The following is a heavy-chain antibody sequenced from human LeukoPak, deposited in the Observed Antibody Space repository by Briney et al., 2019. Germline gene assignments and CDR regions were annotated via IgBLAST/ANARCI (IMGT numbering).Heavy chain of an antibody. J-gene: IGHJ4*02. CDR2: INHSGST. D-gene: IGHD5-24*01. CDR1: GGSFSGYY. V-gene: IGHV4-34*01. CDR3: ARGSQWLYYFDY. Sequence: SETLSLTCAVYGGSFSGYYWSWIRQPPGKGLEWIGEINHSGSTNYNPSLKSRVTISVDTSKNQFSLKLSSVTAADTAVYYCARGSQWLYYFDYWGQGTLVTVSS.